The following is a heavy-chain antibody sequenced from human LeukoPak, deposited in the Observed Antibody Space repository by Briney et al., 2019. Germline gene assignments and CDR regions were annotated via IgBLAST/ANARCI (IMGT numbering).Heavy chain of an antibody. Sequence: ASVTVSCKASGYTFTSYGISWVRQAPGQGVEWMGWISAYNGNTNYAQKLQGRVTMTTDTSTSTAYMELRSLRSDDTAVYYCARLYVMEDWFDPWGQGTLVTVSS. V-gene: IGHV1-18*01. D-gene: IGHD2-8*01. CDR3: ARLYVMEDWFDP. J-gene: IGHJ5*02. CDR1: GYTFTSYG. CDR2: ISAYNGNT.